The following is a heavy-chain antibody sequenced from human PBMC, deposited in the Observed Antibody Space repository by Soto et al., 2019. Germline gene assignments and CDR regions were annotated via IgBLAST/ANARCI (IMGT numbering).Heavy chain of an antibody. CDR1: GYTFTGYY. D-gene: IGHD4-17*01. Sequence: QVQLVQSGAEVKKPGASVKVSCKASGYTFTGYYMHWVRQAPGQGLEWMGWINPNSGGTNYAQKFQGWDTMTRDTYISTAYMELSRLRSDDTAVDYCAREGRVAGDLDKNLDYWGQGTLVSVSS. CDR3: AREGRVAGDLDKNLDY. V-gene: IGHV1-2*04. J-gene: IGHJ4*02. CDR2: INPNSGGT.